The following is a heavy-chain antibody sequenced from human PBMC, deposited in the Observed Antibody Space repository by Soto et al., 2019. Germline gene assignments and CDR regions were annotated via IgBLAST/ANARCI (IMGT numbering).Heavy chain of an antibody. CDR2: ISGSGGST. J-gene: IGHJ4*02. CDR3: AKDRDYPRDYFHY. D-gene: IGHD3-10*01. V-gene: IGHV3-23*01. CDR1: GFTFSSFA. Sequence: EMQLLESGGGLVQPGGSLRLSCAASGFTFSSFAMSWVRQAPGKGLDWVSAISGSGGSTYSADSVKGRFTISRDNSKNTLYLQMSSLRAEDTAVYYCAKDRDYPRDYFHYWGQGTLVTVSS.